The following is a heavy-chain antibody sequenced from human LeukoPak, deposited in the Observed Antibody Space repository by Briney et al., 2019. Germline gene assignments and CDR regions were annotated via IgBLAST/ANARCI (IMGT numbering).Heavy chain of an antibody. J-gene: IGHJ4*02. CDR3: AREGTGSFEY. Sequence: SETLSLTCTVSGGSITGFYWTWLRQPPGKGLEWIGYIYSSGSTNYNPSLKSRVAISVDTSKNQFSLKLSSVTAADTAVYYCAREGTGSFEYWGRGTLVTVSS. D-gene: IGHD7-27*01. CDR1: GGSITGFY. V-gene: IGHV4-59*01. CDR2: IYSSGST.